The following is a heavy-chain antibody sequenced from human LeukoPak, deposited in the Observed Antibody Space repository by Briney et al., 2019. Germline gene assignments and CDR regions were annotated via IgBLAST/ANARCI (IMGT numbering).Heavy chain of an antibody. Sequence: GGSLRLSCAASGFTFSSYGMHWVRQAPGKGLEWVAVISYDGSNKYYADSVKGRFTISRDNSKNTLYPQMNSLRAEDTAVYYCATHPNWNDEYYYYYYMDVWDKGTTVTVSS. J-gene: IGHJ6*03. V-gene: IGHV3-30*03. CDR2: ISYDGSNK. D-gene: IGHD1-20*01. CDR3: ATHPNWNDEYYYYYYMDV. CDR1: GFTFSSYG.